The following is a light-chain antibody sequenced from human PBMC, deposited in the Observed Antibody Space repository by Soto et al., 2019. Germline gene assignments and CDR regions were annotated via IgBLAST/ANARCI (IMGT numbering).Light chain of an antibody. CDR3: CSYAGSYTQV. J-gene: IGLJ1*01. CDR1: SSDVGGYNF. Sequence: QSVLTQSRSVSGSPGQSVTISCTGTSSDVGGYNFVSWFQQYPGKAPKLIIYDVTKRPSGVPDRFSGSKSGSTASLTISGLQTDDEADYYCCSYAGSYTQVFGTGTKLTVL. V-gene: IGLV2-11*01. CDR2: DVT.